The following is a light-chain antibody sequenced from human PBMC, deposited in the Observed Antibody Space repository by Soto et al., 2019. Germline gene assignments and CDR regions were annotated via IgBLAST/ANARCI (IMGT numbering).Light chain of an antibody. V-gene: IGLV2-14*03. CDR1: SSDVGAYDY. CDR2: DVT. Sequence: QSVLTKPASWYGSPGQSITISCTGTSSDVGAYDYVSWYQQYPGKAPKLMICDVTDRPSGVSDRFFGSKSGNTASLTISGLQAEDEADYYCSSYTSGSTPYVFGTGTKVTVL. CDR3: SSYTSGSTPYV. J-gene: IGLJ1*01.